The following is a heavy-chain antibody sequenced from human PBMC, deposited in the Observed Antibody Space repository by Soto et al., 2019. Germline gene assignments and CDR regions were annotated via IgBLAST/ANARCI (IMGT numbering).Heavy chain of an antibody. V-gene: IGHV3-9*01. CDR2: ISWNSGSI. CDR1: GFTFDDYA. CDR3: AQDIVWERTTVTSGLFDY. D-gene: IGHD4-17*01. J-gene: IGHJ4*02. Sequence: EVQLVESGGGLVQPGRSLRLSCAASGFTFDDYAMHWVREAPGKGLEWVSGISWNSGSIGYADSVKGRFTISRDNAKNSLYLQMNSLRAEDTALYYCAQDIVWERTTVTSGLFDYWGQGTLVTVSS.